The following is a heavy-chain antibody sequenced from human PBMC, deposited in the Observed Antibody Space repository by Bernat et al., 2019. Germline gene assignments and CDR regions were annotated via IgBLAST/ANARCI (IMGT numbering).Heavy chain of an antibody. CDR3: AREYGMDV. Sequence: QVQLVECGGGVVQPGRSLRLSCAASGFTFSSYGMHWVRQAPCKGLEWVAVIWYDGSNKSNADSVKGRFTISRDSSESTLYLQMNSLRAEDTAVYYCAREYGMDVWGQGTTVTVSS. CDR1: GFTFSSYG. V-gene: IGHV3-33*01. J-gene: IGHJ6*02. CDR2: IWYDGSNK.